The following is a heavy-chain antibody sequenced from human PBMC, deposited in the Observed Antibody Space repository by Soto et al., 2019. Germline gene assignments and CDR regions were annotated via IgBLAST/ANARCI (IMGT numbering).Heavy chain of an antibody. D-gene: IGHD3-3*01. J-gene: IGHJ3*02. CDR1: GFTFSSYG. CDR3: GKDLLRFLEWLLPSPNAFDI. CDR2: ISYDGSNK. Sequence: QVQLVESGGGVVQPGRSLRLSCAASGFTFSSYGMHWVRQAPGKGLEWVAVISYDGSNKYYADSVKGRFTISRDNSKNTLYLQMNSLRAEDTAVYYCGKDLLRFLEWLLPSPNAFDIWGQGTMVTVSS. V-gene: IGHV3-30*18.